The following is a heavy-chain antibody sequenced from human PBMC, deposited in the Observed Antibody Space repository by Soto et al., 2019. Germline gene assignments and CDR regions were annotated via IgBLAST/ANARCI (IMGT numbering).Heavy chain of an antibody. V-gene: IGHV1-46*01. D-gene: IGHD2-15*01. Sequence: ASVKVSWKASGYTFTSYYMHWVRQAPGQGLEWMGIINPSGGSTSYAQKFQGRVTMTRDTSTSTVYMELSSLRSEDTAVYYCARDAKGYWSGGSRGWVDRWGQRTTVTVSS. CDR2: INPSGGST. CDR3: ARDAKGYWSGGSRGWVDR. J-gene: IGHJ5*02. CDR1: GYTFTSYY.